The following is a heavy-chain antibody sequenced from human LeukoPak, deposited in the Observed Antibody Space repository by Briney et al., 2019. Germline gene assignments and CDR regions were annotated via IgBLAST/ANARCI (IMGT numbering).Heavy chain of an antibody. V-gene: IGHV1-2*02. Sequence: ASVKVSCKASGYTFTGYYMHWVRQAPGQGLEWMGWINPNSGGTNYAQKFQGRVTMTRDTSISTAYMELSRLRSDDTAVYYCAREYRYSSGPPYYYYYYMDVWGKGTTVTVSS. CDR1: GYTFTGYY. CDR2: INPNSGGT. CDR3: AREYRYSSGPPYYYYYYMDV. D-gene: IGHD2-15*01. J-gene: IGHJ6*03.